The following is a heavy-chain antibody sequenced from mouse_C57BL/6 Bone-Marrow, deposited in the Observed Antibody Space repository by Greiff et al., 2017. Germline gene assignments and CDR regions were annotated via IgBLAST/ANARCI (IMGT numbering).Heavy chain of an antibody. CDR2: IDPSDSET. CDR3: ARRGPRHNPPYYAMDY. D-gene: IGHD6-1*01. Sequence: QVQLLQPGAELVRPGSSVKLSCKASGYTFTSYWMHWVKQRPIQGLEWIGNIDPSDSETHYNQKFKDKATLTVDKSSSTVYMQLSSLTSEDSAVYYGARRGPRHNPPYYAMDYWGTGTTVTVSS. CDR1: GYTFTSYW. V-gene: IGHV1-52*01. J-gene: IGHJ4*01.